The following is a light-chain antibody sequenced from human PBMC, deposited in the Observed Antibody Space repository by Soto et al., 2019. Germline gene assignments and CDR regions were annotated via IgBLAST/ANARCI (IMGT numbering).Light chain of an antibody. CDR2: AAS. CDR1: QSISSY. Sequence: DIQMTQSPSSLSASVGDSVTITCRASQSISSYLNWYQRKPGKAPKLLIYAASTLQTGVPSRFSGGGSGTDFTVTISSLQTEDFATYYCQQSYSIPVEFGQGTKVEIK. J-gene: IGKJ1*01. V-gene: IGKV1-39*01. CDR3: QQSYSIPVE.